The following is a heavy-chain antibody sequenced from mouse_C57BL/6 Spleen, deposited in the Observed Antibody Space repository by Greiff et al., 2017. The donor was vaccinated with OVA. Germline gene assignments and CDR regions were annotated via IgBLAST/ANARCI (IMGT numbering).Heavy chain of an antibody. J-gene: IGHJ2*01. CDR1: GYTFTSYW. CDR2: IHPNSGST. D-gene: IGHD2-3*01. Sequence: QVQLQQSGAELVKPGASVKLSCKASGYTFTSYWMHWVKQRPGQGLEWIGMIHPNSGSTNYNEKFKSKATLTVDKSSSTAYMQLSSLTSEDSAVYYCARYEGYYYFDYWGQGTTLTVSS. CDR3: ARYEGYYYFDY. V-gene: IGHV1-64*01.